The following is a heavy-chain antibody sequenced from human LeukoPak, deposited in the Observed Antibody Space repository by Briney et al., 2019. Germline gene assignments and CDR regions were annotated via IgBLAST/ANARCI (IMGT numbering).Heavy chain of an antibody. V-gene: IGHV4-39*07. J-gene: IGHJ4*02. CDR3: ARGVRASNGGYYFDY. CDR2: IYYSGST. Sequence: SETLSLTCTVSGGSISSSSYYWGWIRQPPGTGLEWIGSIYYSGSTYYNPSLKSRVTISVDTSKNQFSLKLSSVTAADTAVYYCARGVRASNGGYYFDYWGQGTLVTVSS. CDR1: GGSISSSSYY. D-gene: IGHD7-27*01.